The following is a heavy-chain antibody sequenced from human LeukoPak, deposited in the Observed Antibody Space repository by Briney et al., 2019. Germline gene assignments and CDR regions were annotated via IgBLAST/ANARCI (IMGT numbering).Heavy chain of an antibody. Sequence: ASVKVSCKASGGTFSGYAISWVRQAPGQGLEWMGGIIPIFGTANYAQKFQGRVTITADESTSTAYMELSSLRSEDTAVYYCARSPYCSGGSCQSQRYYYYYMDVWGKGTTVTVSS. CDR2: IIPIFGTA. CDR3: ARSPYCSGGSCQSQRYYYYYMDV. CDR1: GGTFSGYA. J-gene: IGHJ6*03. D-gene: IGHD2-15*01. V-gene: IGHV1-69*01.